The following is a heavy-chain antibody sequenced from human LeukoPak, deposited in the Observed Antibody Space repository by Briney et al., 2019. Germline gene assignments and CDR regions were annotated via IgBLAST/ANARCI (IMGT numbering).Heavy chain of an antibody. Sequence: PGGSLRLSCAASGFTFSSYEMNWVRQAPGKGLEWVSYITNTGTTIYYADSVKGRSTISRDNAKNSLYLQMNSLRAEDTAVYYCARDGGSAWFLDYWGQGTLVTVSS. CDR3: ARDGGSAWFLDY. CDR1: GFTFSSYE. V-gene: IGHV3-48*03. CDR2: ITNTGTTI. D-gene: IGHD6-19*01. J-gene: IGHJ4*02.